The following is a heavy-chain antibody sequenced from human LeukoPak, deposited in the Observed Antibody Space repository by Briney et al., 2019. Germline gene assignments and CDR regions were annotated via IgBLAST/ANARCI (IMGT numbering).Heavy chain of an antibody. J-gene: IGHJ4*02. CDR3: ARARIAKPAGY. D-gene: IGHD2-21*01. V-gene: IGHV1-18*01. CDR1: GYTFTSYG. Sequence: GASVKVSCKASGYTFTSYGISGVREAPGQGLECMGWISAYNANTNYAQKLQRRVTMTTDTTTSTAYMELRSVRSDDTAVYYCARARIAKPAGYWGQGTLVTVSS. CDR2: ISAYNANT.